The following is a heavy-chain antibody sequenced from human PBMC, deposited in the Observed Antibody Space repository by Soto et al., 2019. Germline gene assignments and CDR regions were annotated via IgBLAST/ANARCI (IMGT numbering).Heavy chain of an antibody. D-gene: IGHD5-12*01. CDR3: AAGGGLPRYY. V-gene: IGHV4-30-2*01. CDR2: IYHSGIT. CDR1: GDSISSGGHY. J-gene: IGHJ4*02. Sequence: PSETLSLTCTVSGDSISSGGHYWSWIRQHPGKRLEWIGYIYHSGITYYNPSLKSRVTISVDRSKNQFSLKLSSVTAADTAVYYCAAGGGLPRYYWGQGTLVTVSS.